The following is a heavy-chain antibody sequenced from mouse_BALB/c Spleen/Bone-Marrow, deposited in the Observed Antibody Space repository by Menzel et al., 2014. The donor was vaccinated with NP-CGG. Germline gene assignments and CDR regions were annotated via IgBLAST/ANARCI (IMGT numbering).Heavy chain of an antibody. V-gene: IGHV5-17*02. CDR2: ISSGSSTV. CDR1: GFTFSSFG. J-gene: IGHJ2*01. CDR3: ARDDALYDVGYFNY. D-gene: IGHD2-14*01. Sequence: EVKLMESGGGLVQPGGSRKLSCAAYGFTFSSFGMHWVRQAPEKGLEWVAYISSGSSTVYYADTVKGRFTISRDNPKNTLFQQMTSLRSWDTAMYYCARDDALYDVGYFNYWGQGTTLTVSS.